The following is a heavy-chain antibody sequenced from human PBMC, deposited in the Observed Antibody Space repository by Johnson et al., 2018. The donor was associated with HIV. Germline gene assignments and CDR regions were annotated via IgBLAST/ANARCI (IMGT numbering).Heavy chain of an antibody. CDR2: MNGNSGSI. CDR1: GFMFDDYD. CDR3: ARFGRGGSPAFDI. D-gene: IGHD5-24*01. Sequence: LLVESGGGLAQPGRCLRLSCAASGFMFDDYDMHWVRQGPGKGLEWVSGMNGNSGSIGYADSVKGRFSIFRDNAKNSQYLQMNSLRAEDTAFYYCARFGRGGSPAFDIWGQGTMVTVSS. V-gene: IGHV3-9*01. J-gene: IGHJ3*02.